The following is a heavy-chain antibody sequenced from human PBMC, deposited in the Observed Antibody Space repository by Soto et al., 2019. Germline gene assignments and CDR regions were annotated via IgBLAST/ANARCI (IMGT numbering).Heavy chain of an antibody. Sequence: TLSLTCTVSGGSISSGGYYWILIRQHPGKGLEWIGYIYYSGSTYYNPSLKSRVTISVDTSKNQFSLKLSSVTAADTAVYYCARTMVRGANWFDPWGQGTLVTVSS. CDR3: ARTMVRGANWFDP. V-gene: IGHV4-31*03. CDR1: GGSISSGGYY. J-gene: IGHJ5*02. CDR2: IYYSGST. D-gene: IGHD3-10*01.